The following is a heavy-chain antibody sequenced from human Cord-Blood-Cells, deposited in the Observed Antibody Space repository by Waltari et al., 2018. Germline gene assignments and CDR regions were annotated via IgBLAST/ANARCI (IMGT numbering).Heavy chain of an antibody. Sequence: QVQLVQSGAEVKKPGSSVKVSCTASGGTFSSYAISWVRQAPGQGLEWMGGIIPIFGTANYAQKFQGRVTITADESTSTAYMELSSLRSEDTAVYYCARLTTVTTGYYYYGMDVWGQGTTVTVSS. CDR3: ARLTTVTTGYYYYGMDV. CDR1: GGTFSSYA. J-gene: IGHJ6*02. CDR2: IIPIFGTA. D-gene: IGHD4-17*01. V-gene: IGHV1-69*01.